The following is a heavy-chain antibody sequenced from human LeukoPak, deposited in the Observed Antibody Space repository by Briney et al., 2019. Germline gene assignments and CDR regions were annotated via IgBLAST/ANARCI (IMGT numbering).Heavy chain of an antibody. CDR3: AKDPTSVGGRHDWLLDS. D-gene: IGHD3-9*01. CDR1: GFTFNNYA. V-gene: IGHV3-23*01. CDR2: IGFGDDSA. J-gene: IGHJ5*01. Sequence: GGSLRLSCAASGFTFNNYAMSWVRQAPGKGLEWVSTIGFGDDSAYYADSVKGRFTISRDNSKNTLYLQMNYLRAEDTAVYYCAKDPTSVGGRHDWLLDSWGQEPWSPSPQ.